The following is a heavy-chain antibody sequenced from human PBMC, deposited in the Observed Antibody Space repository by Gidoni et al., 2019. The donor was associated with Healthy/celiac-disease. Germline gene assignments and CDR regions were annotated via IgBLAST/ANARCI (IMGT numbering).Heavy chain of an antibody. CDR1: GFTFDDYA. CDR2: ISWNSGSI. D-gene: IGHD6-6*01. V-gene: IGHV3-9*01. J-gene: IGHJ4*02. Sequence: EVQLVESGGGLVQPGRSLRLSCAASGFTFDDYAMHWVRQAPGKGLEWVSGISWNSGSIGYADSVKGRFTISRDNAKNSLYLQMNSLRAEDTALYYCAKDIKLNPLYYFDYWGQGTLVTVSS. CDR3: AKDIKLNPLYYFDY.